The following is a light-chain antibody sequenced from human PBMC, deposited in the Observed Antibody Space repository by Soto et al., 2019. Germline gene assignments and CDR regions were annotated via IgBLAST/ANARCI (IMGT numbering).Light chain of an antibody. CDR1: KLGDKY. CDR2: QDT. CDR3: QAWDSRAGV. V-gene: IGLV3-1*01. J-gene: IGLJ1*01. Sequence: SYHLPQPPAVSVSPGQPASITCYGDKLGDKYACLYQQKPGQSPVLVIYQDTKRPSGIPERFSGSNSGNTATLTISGTQAMDEDEYYCQAWDSRAGVFGTGTKV.